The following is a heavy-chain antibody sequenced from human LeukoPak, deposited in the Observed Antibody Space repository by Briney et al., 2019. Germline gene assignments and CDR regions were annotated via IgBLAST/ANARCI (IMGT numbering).Heavy chain of an antibody. Sequence: SETLSLTCTVSGGSISSYYWSWIRQPAGKGLEWIGRIYTSGSTNYIPSLKSRVTMSVDTSKNQFSLKLSSVTAADTAVYYCARAVKDYYDSSGPYYYYYGMDVWGQGTTVTVSS. CDR1: GGSISSYY. CDR2: IYTSGST. CDR3: ARAVKDYYDSSGPYYYYYGMDV. J-gene: IGHJ6*02. D-gene: IGHD3-22*01. V-gene: IGHV4-4*07.